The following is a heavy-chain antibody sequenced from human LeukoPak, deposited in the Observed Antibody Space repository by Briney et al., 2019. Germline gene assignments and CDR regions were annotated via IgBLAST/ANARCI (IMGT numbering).Heavy chain of an antibody. V-gene: IGHV4-59*08. Sequence: SETLSLTCNVSGGSFGNYYWNWIRQSPGKGLEWIGYIYSSGITNYNPSLKTRVTISVGPSKNQFSLNVNSVSALDTAVYFCARQDYSDYGGWFDPWGQGIPVIVSS. J-gene: IGHJ5*02. CDR2: IYSSGIT. CDR1: GGSFGNYY. CDR3: ARQDYSDYGGWFDP. D-gene: IGHD4-11*01.